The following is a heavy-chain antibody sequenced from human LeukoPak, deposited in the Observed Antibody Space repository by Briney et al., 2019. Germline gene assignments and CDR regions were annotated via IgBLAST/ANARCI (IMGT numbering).Heavy chain of an antibody. CDR2: IIPIYGTA. Sequence: GASVKVSCKASGGTFSSYAISWVRQAPGQGLEWMGGIIPIYGTANYAQKFQGRVTITADESTSTAYMELSSLRSEDTAVYYCARTRRGYCSSTSCYALRIYYYYYMDVWGKGTTVTISS. CDR3: ARTRRGYCSSTSCYALRIYYYYYMDV. CDR1: GGTFSSYA. J-gene: IGHJ6*03. D-gene: IGHD2-2*01. V-gene: IGHV1-69*13.